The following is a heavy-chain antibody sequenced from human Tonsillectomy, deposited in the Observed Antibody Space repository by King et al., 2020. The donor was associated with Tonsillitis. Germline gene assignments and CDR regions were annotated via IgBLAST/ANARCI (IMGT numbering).Heavy chain of an antibody. V-gene: IGHV2-70*01. CDR1: GFSLSTSGMC. CDR3: ARSLVGYSNADALDY. D-gene: IGHD5-18*01. CDR2: IDWDDDK. J-gene: IGHJ4*02. Sequence: TLKESGPALVKPTQTLTLTCTFSGFSLSTSGMCVSWIRQPPGKALEWLALIDWDDDKYYSTTLKTRVTISKDTAKNQVVLTMTNMDPVDTATYYCARSLVGYSNADALDYWGQGTLVTVSS.